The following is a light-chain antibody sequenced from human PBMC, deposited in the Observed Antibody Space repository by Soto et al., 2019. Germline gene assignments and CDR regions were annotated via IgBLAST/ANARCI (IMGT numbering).Light chain of an antibody. J-gene: IGKJ4*01. V-gene: IGKV4-1*01. Sequence: DIVMTQSPDSVAVSMGERATINCKSSQSILYSSNNKNYLVWYQQKPGQPPRLLIYWASTRASGVPDRFSGSGSGTDFTLTISSLQAEDVAVYYCQQSYSTPLTFGGGTRVEIK. CDR1: QSILYSSNNKNY. CDR3: QQSYSTPLT. CDR2: WAS.